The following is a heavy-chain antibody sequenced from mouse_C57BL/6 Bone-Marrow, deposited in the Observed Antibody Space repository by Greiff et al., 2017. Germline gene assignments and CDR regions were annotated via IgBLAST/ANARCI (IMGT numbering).Heavy chain of an antibody. CDR3: ARGYGRRRDYAMDY. V-gene: IGHV1-63*01. D-gene: IGHD1-1*01. CDR2: IYPGGGYT. CDR1: GYTFTNYW. Sequence: QVQLKQSGAELVRPGTSVKMSCKASGYTFTNYWIGWAKQRPGHGLEWIGDIYPGGGYTNYNEKFKGKATLTADKSSSTAYMQFSSLPSEDSAIYYCARGYGRRRDYAMDYWGQGTSVTVSS. J-gene: IGHJ4*01.